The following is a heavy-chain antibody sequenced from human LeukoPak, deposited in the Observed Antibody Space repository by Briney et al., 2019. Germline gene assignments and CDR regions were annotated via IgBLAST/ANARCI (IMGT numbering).Heavy chain of an antibody. J-gene: IGHJ4*02. CDR2: INPNSGGT. CDR3: AGLLISSTSWQG. D-gene: IGHD2-2*01. V-gene: IGHV1-2*02. CDR1: GYTFTSYY. Sequence: ASVKVSCKASGYTFTSYYMHWVRQAPGQGLEWMGWINPNSGGTNYAQKFQGRVTMTRDTSISTAYMELSRLRSDDTAVYYCAGLLISSTSWQGWGQGTLVTVSS.